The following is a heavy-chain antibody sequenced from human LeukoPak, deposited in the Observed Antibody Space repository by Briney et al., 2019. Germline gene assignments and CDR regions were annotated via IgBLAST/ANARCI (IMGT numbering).Heavy chain of an antibody. J-gene: IGHJ4*02. CDR1: GLTVTDNY. CDR2: IFPDGRT. D-gene: IGHD2/OR15-2a*01. V-gene: IGHV3-53*01. CDR3: ARTNTVYGDFDY. Sequence: PGGSLRLSCAASGLTVTDNYFSWVRQAPGKGLEWVSVIFPDGRTYHADSVKGRFTISRDRPKNTLLLQMNSLRADDTALYHCARTNTVYGDFDYWGQGIPIPVSS.